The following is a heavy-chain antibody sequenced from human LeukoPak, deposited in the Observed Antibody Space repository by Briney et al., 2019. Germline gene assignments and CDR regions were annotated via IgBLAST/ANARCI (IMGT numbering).Heavy chain of an antibody. Sequence: WIRQPPGKGLEWVSLISWDGGSTYYADSVKGRFTISRDNSKNSLYLQMNSLRTEDTALYYCAKDQGDYGDYGPPDYWGQGTLVTVSS. D-gene: IGHD4-17*01. V-gene: IGHV3-43*01. J-gene: IGHJ4*02. CDR3: AKDQGDYGDYGPPDY. CDR2: ISWDGGST.